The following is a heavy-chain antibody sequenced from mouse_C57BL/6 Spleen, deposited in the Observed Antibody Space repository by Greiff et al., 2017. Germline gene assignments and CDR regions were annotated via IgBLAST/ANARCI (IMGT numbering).Heavy chain of an antibody. CDR3: ARDYGSSYLETWFAY. CDR2: IYPSSGNT. CDR1: GYTFTSYG. J-gene: IGHJ3*01. D-gene: IGHD1-1*01. Sequence: VQLQQSGAELARPGASVKLSCKASGYTFTSYGISWVKQRTGQGLEWIGEIYPSSGNTYYNEKFKGKATLTDDKYSSTAYMELRSLTSEDSAVYFCARDYGSSYLETWFAYGGQGTLVTVSA. V-gene: IGHV1-81*01.